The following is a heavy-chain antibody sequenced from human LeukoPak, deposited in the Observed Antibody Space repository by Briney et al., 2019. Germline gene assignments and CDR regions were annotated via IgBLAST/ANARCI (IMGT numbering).Heavy chain of an antibody. V-gene: IGHV1-24*01. CDR2: FDPEDGET. CDR3: ATRYDILTGYYYYFDY. CDR1: GYTLTELS. J-gene: IGHJ4*02. Sequence: ASVKVSCKVSGYTLTELSMHWVRQAPGKGLEWMGGFDPEDGETIYAQKFQGRVTMTEDTSTDTAYMELSSLRSEDTAVYYCATRYDILTGYYYYFDYWGQGTLVTVSS. D-gene: IGHD3-9*01.